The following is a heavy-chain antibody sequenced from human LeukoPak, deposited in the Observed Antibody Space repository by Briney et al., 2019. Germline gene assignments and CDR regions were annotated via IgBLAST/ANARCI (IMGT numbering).Heavy chain of an antibody. J-gene: IGHJ4*02. D-gene: IGHD1-26*01. V-gene: IGHV3-15*01. CDR1: GFTLSNAW. CDR3: TTGWELPYAWDY. Sequence: GGSLRLSCAASGFTLSNAWMSWVRQAPGKGLEWVGRIKSKTDGGTTDYAAPVKGRFTISRDDSKNTLYLQMNSLKTEDTAVYYCTTGWELPYAWDYWGQGTLVTVSS. CDR2: IKSKTDGGTT.